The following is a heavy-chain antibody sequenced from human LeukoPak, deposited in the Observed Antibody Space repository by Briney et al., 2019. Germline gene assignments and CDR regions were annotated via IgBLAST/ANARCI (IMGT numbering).Heavy chain of an antibody. Sequence: PGGSLRLSCAASGFTFSSYAMSWVRQAPGKGLEWVSAISGSGGSTYYADSVKGRFTISRDNARNSLFLLMDNLRAEDTAVYYCARPNLGHDYWGQGTLVTVSS. J-gene: IGHJ4*02. V-gene: IGHV3-23*01. CDR1: GFTFSSYA. CDR3: ARPNLGHDY. CDR2: ISGSGGST. D-gene: IGHD3-16*01.